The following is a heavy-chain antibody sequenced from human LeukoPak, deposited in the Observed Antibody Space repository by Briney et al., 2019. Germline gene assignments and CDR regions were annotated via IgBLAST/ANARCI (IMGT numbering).Heavy chain of an antibody. CDR1: GFSVSDKY. Sequence: PGGSLRLSCAASGFSVSDKYMGWVRQAPGKGLEWVSVLYTGGNIYYADFVKGRFTISRDSSKNTLYLQMNSLRAEDTAVYYCASHYDTSGYHYFDFRGQGTLVTVSS. J-gene: IGHJ4*02. D-gene: IGHD3-22*01. CDR3: ASHYDTSGYHYFDF. CDR2: LYTGGNI. V-gene: IGHV3-53*05.